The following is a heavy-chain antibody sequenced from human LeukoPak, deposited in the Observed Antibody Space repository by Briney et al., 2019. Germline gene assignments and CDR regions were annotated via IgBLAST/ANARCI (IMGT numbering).Heavy chain of an antibody. CDR3: ARGYCSGGSCYFDY. D-gene: IGHD2-15*01. CDR1: GGSISSSSYY. V-gene: IGHV4-39*07. J-gene: IGHJ4*02. Sequence: SETLSLTCTVSGGSISSSSYYWGWIRQPPGKGLEWIGTIYYRGNTYYNPSLKSRVTISVDASKNQFSLKLSSVTAADTAVYYCARGYCSGGSCYFDYWGQGTLVTVSS. CDR2: IYYRGNT.